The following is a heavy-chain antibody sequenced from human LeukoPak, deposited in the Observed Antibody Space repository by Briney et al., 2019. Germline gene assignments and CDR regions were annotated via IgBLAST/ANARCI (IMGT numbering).Heavy chain of an antibody. V-gene: IGHV4-34*01. CDR1: GGSFSGYY. D-gene: IGHD3-10*01. J-gene: IGHJ6*03. CDR2: INHSGST. CDR3: ARAIRYYCGSGSYHFYYYYYMDV. Sequence: SETLSLTCAVYGGSFSGYYWSWIRQPPGKGLEWIGEINHSGSTNYNPSLKSRVTISVDTSKNQFSLKLSSVTAADTAVYYCARAIRYYCGSGSYHFYYYYYMDVWGKGTTVTVSS.